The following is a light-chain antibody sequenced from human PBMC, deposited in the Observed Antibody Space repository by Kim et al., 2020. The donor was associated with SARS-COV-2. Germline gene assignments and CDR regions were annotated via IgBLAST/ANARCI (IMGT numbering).Light chain of an antibody. CDR1: QSISDF. J-gene: IGKJ1*01. V-gene: IGKV1-39*01. CDR2: TAS. CDR3: QQNFSVPT. Sequence: SASVGDRVTITCRASQSISDFLNWFQQKPGKAPKVLIYTASALQSGVPSRFSGSGSGTEFTLTISSLQPEDFATYYCQQNFSVPTFGQGTKVDIK.